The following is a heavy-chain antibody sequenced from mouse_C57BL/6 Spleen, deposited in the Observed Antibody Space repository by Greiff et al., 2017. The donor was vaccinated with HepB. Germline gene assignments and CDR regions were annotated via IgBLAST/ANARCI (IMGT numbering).Heavy chain of an antibody. CDR2: IYPGSGST. CDR1: GYTFTSYW. Sequence: QVQLQQPGAELVKPGASVKMSCKASGYTFTSYWITWVKQRPGQGLEWIGDIYPGSGSTNYNEKFKSKATLTVDTSSSTAYMQLSSLTSEDSAVYYCARKGPYDGRFDYWGQGTTLTVSS. D-gene: IGHD2-3*01. CDR3: ARKGPYDGRFDY. J-gene: IGHJ2*01. V-gene: IGHV1-55*01.